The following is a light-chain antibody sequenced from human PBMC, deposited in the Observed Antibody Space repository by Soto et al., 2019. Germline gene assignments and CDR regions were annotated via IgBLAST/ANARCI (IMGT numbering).Light chain of an antibody. V-gene: IGKV1-5*03. CDR1: QTISSW. Sequence: DIQMTQSPSTLSGSVGDRVTITCRASQTISSWLAWYQQKPGKAPKLLIYKASTLKSGVPSRFSGSRSGTEFTLTISSLQPDDFATYYCQQYHSYPWTFGQGTTVDI. J-gene: IGKJ1*01. CDR2: KAS. CDR3: QQYHSYPWT.